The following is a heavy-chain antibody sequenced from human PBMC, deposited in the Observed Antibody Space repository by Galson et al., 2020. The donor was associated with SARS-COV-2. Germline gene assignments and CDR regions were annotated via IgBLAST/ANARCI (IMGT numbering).Heavy chain of an antibody. J-gene: IGHJ4*02. V-gene: IGHV3-30*04. Sequence: GGSLRLSCAASGFTFSNYVMHWVRQAPGKGPEWVAVISSDGSNGFYADSLKGRFTISRDNSKSTLYLQMNSLRAEDTAVYYCARGGEWELPYYFDYWGQGTLVTVSS. CDR2: ISSDGSNG. CDR1: GFTFSNYV. D-gene: IGHD1-26*01. CDR3: ARGGEWELPYYFDY.